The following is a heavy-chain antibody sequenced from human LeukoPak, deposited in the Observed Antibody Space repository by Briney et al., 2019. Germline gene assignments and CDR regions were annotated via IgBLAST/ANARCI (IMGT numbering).Heavy chain of an antibody. CDR3: AKDSNGVALNSYYDFWSGSPD. CDR1: GFTFSSYG. CDR2: IRYDGSNK. V-gene: IGHV3-30*02. Sequence: GGSLRLSCAASGFTFSSYGMHWVRQAPGKGLEWVAFIRYDGSNKYYADSVKGRFTISRDNSKNTLYLQMNSLRAEDTAVYYCAKDSNGVALNSYYDFWSGSPDRGQGTLVTVSS. D-gene: IGHD3-3*01. J-gene: IGHJ4*02.